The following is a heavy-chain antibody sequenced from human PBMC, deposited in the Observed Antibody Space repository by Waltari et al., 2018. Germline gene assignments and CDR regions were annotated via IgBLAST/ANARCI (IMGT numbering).Heavy chain of an antibody. V-gene: IGHV4-38-2*01. CDR3: ARHANYYGSGGGWFDP. Sequence: QVQLQESGPGLVKPSETLSLTCAVSGYSISSGYYWGWIRQPPGKGLEWIGSIYHSGSTYDNPSLKSRVTISVDTSKNQFSLKLSSVTAADTAVYYCARHANYYGSGGGWFDPWGQGTLVTVSS. CDR2: IYHSGST. CDR1: GYSISSGYY. D-gene: IGHD3-10*01. J-gene: IGHJ5*02.